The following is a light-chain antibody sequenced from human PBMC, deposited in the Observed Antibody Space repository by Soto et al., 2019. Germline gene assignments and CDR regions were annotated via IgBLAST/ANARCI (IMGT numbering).Light chain of an antibody. CDR1: QGITNY. V-gene: IGKV1-33*01. CDR2: GAS. Sequence: DIQMTHSPASLSASLGDIVTITFQASQGITNYLNWYQQKPWKAPKLLIYGASNLETGFPSRFSGSGSGTYFTFTIRSLQAEDIATYFCQQYDSVFTFGQRTRLEI. J-gene: IGKJ5*01. CDR3: QQYDSVFT.